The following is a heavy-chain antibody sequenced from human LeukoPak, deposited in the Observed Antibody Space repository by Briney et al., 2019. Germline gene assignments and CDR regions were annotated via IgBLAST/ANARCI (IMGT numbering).Heavy chain of an antibody. Sequence: ASVKVSCKASGYTFTGYYIHWVRQAPGQGLEWTGWLNPNSGGTNYAQNFRGRVTMTRDTSISTAYMELSRLISDDTAVYYCARLLTVAGDSGMDVWGQGTTVTVSS. CDR3: ARLLTVAGDSGMDV. D-gene: IGHD3-10*01. CDR2: LNPNSGGT. V-gene: IGHV1-2*02. J-gene: IGHJ6*02. CDR1: GYTFTGYY.